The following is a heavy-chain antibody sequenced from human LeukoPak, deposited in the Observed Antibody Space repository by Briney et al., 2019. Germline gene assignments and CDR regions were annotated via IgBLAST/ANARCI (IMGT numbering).Heavy chain of an antibody. CDR2: IYYSGST. J-gene: IGHJ4*02. Sequence: PSETLSLTCTVSGGSISSSSYYWGWIRQPPGKGLEWIGSIYYSGSTYYNPSLKSRVTISVDTSKNQFSLKLSSVTAADTVVYYCARPPIPYSSSRDDYWGQGTLVTVSS. D-gene: IGHD6-6*01. CDR3: ARPPIPYSSSRDDY. CDR1: GGSISSSSYY. V-gene: IGHV4-39*01.